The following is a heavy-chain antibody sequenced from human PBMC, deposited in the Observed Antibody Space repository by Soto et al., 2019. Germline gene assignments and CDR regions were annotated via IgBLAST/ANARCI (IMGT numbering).Heavy chain of an antibody. CDR3: AQVRGTQLLGWFDP. CDR2: IYHSGTT. D-gene: IGHD2-2*01. CDR1: GGSISSGGYY. Sequence: QVQLQESGPGLVKPSQTLSLTCTVSGGSISSGGYYWSWIRQHPGKGLEWIGYIYHSGTTYYNPSLKSRVTIAVDTSKHQFSLKLTSVTAADTAVYYCAQVRGTQLLGWFDPWGQGTPVTVSS. V-gene: IGHV4-31*03. J-gene: IGHJ5*02.